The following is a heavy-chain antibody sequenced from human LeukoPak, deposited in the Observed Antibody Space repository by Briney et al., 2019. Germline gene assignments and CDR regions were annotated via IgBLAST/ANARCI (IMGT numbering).Heavy chain of an antibody. Sequence: QPGGSLRLSCAASGFTFSSYMMTWVRQAPGKGLEWVANIKPDGGEKFYVDSVRGRFTISRDNAKNSLYLQMNSLRAEDTAVYYCARVYEYTSGWYRNDHWGQGTLVTASS. D-gene: IGHD6-13*01. CDR3: ARVYEYTSGWYRNDH. CDR2: IKPDGGEK. J-gene: IGHJ4*02. CDR1: GFTFSSYM. V-gene: IGHV3-7*01.